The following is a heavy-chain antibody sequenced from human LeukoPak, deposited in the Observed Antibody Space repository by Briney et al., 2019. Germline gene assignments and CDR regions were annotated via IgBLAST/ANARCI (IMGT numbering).Heavy chain of an antibody. CDR2: VTGSGAAT. CDR3: ATNSGGRDSRGFFDY. Sequence: PGGSLRLSCAASGFTFSDYSMNWIRQAPGKGLEWLSFVTGSGAATYYADSVKGRFTNSRDNAKKSLYLQMNSLRDEDTAVYYCATNSGGRDSRGFFDYWGQGTLVTVSS. J-gene: IGHJ4*02. D-gene: IGHD2-15*01. CDR1: GFTFSDYS. V-gene: IGHV3-48*02.